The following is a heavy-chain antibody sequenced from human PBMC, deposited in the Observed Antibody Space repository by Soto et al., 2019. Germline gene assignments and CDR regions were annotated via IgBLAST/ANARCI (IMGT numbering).Heavy chain of an antibody. CDR1: GFSRSTSGVG. D-gene: IGHD6-6*01. CDR3: PHSSPSYYFYY. Sequence: GPTLVNPTQTLTLTCTFPGFSRSTSGVGVGWIRQPPGQALEWLEVLYWIDDRRYSSSLRSRLTITKDASTNQVVLAGPNMDPVATATSSWPHSSPSYYFYYWGQGTLV. J-gene: IGHJ4*02. CDR2: LYWIDDR. V-gene: IGHV2-5*01.